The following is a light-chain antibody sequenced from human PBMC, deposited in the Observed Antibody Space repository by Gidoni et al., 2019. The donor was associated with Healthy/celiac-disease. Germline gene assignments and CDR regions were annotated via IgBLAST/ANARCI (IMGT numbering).Light chain of an antibody. Sequence: QSALTQPASVSGSPGRSNTISCTGTSRDVGGYNYVSWYQQHPGKAPKLMIYDVSNRPSGVSNRFSGSKSGNTASLTISGLQAEDEADYYCSSYTSSSTVVFGGGTKLTVL. CDR3: SSYTSSSTVV. CDR2: DVS. J-gene: IGLJ2*01. V-gene: IGLV2-14*01. CDR1: SRDVGGYNY.